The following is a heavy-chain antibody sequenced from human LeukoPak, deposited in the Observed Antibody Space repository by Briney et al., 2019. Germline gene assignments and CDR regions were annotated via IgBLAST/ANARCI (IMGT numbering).Heavy chain of an antibody. J-gene: IGHJ6*03. CDR1: GFTFDGYA. CDR3: AKGARGSYYYMDV. D-gene: IGHD5-12*01. Sequence: GGSLRLSCAASGFTFDGYAMHWVRQAPGKGLEWVSGISWNSGSIGYADSVKGRFTISRDNAKNSLYLQMNSLRAEDMALYYCAKGARGSYYYMDVWGKGTTVTVSS. V-gene: IGHV3-9*03. CDR2: ISWNSGSI.